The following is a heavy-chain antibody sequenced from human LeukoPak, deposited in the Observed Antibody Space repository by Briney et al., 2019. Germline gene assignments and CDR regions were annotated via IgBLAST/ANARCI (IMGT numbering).Heavy chain of an antibody. D-gene: IGHD2-2*01. J-gene: IGHJ4*02. CDR1: GYTFTGYY. CDR2: INPNSGGT. CDR3: ARDPGVPAAQYYFDY. Sequence: ASVKVSCKASGYTFTGYYMHWVRQAPGQGLEWMGWINPNSGGTNYAQKFQGRVTMTRDTSISTAYMELSRLRSDDTAVYNCARDPGVPAAQYYFDYWGQGTLVTVSS. V-gene: IGHV1-2*02.